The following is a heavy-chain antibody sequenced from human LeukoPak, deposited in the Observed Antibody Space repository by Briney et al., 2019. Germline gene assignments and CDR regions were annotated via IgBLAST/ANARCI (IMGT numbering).Heavy chain of an antibody. Sequence: GRSLRLSCAPSGFTFDDYAMHWVRQAPGKGLEWVSSISWDSGSIGYADSVKGRFTVSRDNAKNSLFLQMNSLRAEDTAVYYCARGRYYDSSGHPDAFDIWGQGTMVTGS. J-gene: IGHJ3*02. V-gene: IGHV3-9*01. CDR3: ARGRYYDSSGHPDAFDI. CDR1: GFTFDDYA. D-gene: IGHD3-22*01. CDR2: ISWDSGSI.